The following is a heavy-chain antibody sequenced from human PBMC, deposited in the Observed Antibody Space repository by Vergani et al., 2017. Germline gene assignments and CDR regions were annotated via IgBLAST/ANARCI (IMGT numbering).Heavy chain of an antibody. CDR1: GFTFSSYS. D-gene: IGHD2-21*01. CDR3: ARDASPVVAFDI. CDR2: ISSSSSYI. V-gene: IGHV3-21*01. Sequence: EVQLVESGGGLVKPGGSLRLSCAASGFTFSSYSMNWVRQAPGKGLEWVSSISSSSSYIYYADSVTGRFTISRDNAKNSLYLQMNSLRAEDTAVYYCARDASPVVAFDIWGQGTMVTVSS. J-gene: IGHJ3*02.